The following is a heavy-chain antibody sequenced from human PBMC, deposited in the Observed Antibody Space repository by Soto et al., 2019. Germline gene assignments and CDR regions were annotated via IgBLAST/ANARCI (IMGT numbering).Heavy chain of an antibody. Sequence: PSETLSLTCAVYGGSFSGYYWSWIRQPPGKGLEWIGEINHRGRTNYNPSLKSRVTISVDTSKNQFSLELRSVTAADTAVFYCARHGDNVGVDSWGQGTLVTVSS. CDR1: GGSFSGYY. CDR3: ARHGDNVGVDS. V-gene: IGHV4-34*01. D-gene: IGHD4-17*01. J-gene: IGHJ4*02. CDR2: INHRGRT.